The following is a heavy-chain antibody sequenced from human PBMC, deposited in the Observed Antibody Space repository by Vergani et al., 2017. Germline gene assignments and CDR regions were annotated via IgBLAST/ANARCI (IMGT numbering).Heavy chain of an antibody. V-gene: IGHV2-5*01. J-gene: IGHJ5*02. CDR3: AHRRRYCSSTSCYGGSRWFDP. CDR2: IYWNDDK. D-gene: IGHD2-2*01. CDR1: GFSLSTSGVG. Sequence: QITLKESGPTLVKPTQTLTLTCTFSGFSLSTSGVGVGWIRQPPGKALEWLALIYWNDDKRYSPSLKSRLTITKDTSKNQVVLTMTNMDPVDTATYYCAHRRRYCSSTSCYGGSRWFDPWGQGTLVTVSS.